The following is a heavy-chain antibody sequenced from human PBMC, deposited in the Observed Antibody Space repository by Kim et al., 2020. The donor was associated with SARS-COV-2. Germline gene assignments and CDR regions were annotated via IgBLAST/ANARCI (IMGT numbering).Heavy chain of an antibody. CDR3: ERRYTGQSGSDY. CDR2: INSDGSST. Sequence: GGSLRLSCTASGFTFSSYWMHWVRQPPGKGLVWVSRINSDGSSTSYADSVKGRFTISRDNAKNTLFLQMNSLRADDTAVYYCERRYTGQSGSDYWGQGTLVTVSS. D-gene: IGHD5-12*01. J-gene: IGHJ4*02. V-gene: IGHV3-74*01. CDR1: GFTFSSYW.